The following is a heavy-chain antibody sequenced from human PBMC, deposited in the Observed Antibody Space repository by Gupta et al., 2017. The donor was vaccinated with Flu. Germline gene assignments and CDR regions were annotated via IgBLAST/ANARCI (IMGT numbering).Heavy chain of an antibody. CDR3: AKCGLSSDSWSGYIPWYFDD. D-gene: IGHD3-3*01. Sequence: EVVLLESGGGLVEPGGSLRLSCATSGFTFSTSAMAWVRQAPGKGLEWVSSISGTGGTTYFADSVEGRFTISRDNSRNTLYLQMNGLRAEDTAKYFCAKCGLSSDSWSGYIPWYFDDWGQGVLVTVSS. V-gene: IGHV3-23*01. CDR1: GFTFSTSA. CDR2: ISGTGGTT. J-gene: IGHJ4*02.